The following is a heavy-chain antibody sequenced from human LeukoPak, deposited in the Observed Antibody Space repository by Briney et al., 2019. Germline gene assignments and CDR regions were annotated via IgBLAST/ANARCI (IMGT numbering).Heavy chain of an antibody. Sequence: GGSLRLSCAASGFTFSSYSMNWVRQAPGKGLEWVSYISSSSTIYYADSVKGRFTISRDNAKNSLYLQMNSLRAEDTAVYYCTRDSTTFRFGYWGQGTLVTVSS. J-gene: IGHJ4*02. D-gene: IGHD4-11*01. V-gene: IGHV3-48*04. CDR3: TRDSTTFRFGY. CDR1: GFTFSSYS. CDR2: ISSSSTI.